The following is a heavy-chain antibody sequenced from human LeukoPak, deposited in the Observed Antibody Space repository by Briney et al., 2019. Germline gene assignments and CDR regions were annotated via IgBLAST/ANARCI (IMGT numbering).Heavy chain of an antibody. V-gene: IGHV4-61*02. CDR1: GGSISSGSYY. J-gene: IGHJ6*03. CDR2: IYTSGST. D-gene: IGHD3-3*01. Sequence: SSQTLSLTCTVSGGSISSGSYYWSWIRQPAGKGLEWIGRIYTSGSTNYNPSLKSRVTISVDTSKNQFSLKLSSVTAADMAVYYCAREVPQRHDFWSGYLTTQHYYYMDVWGKGTTVTVSS. CDR3: AREVPQRHDFWSGYLTTQHYYYMDV.